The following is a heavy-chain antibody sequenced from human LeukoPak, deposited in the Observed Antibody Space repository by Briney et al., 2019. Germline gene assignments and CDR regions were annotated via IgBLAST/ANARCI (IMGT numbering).Heavy chain of an antibody. CDR1: GFTFSSYG. CDR3: ARPFITMVRGVIGY. Sequence: PGGSLRLSCAASGFTFSSYGMHWVRQAPGKGLVWVSRINSDGSSTSYADSVKGRFTISRDNAKNTLYLQMNSLRAEDTAVYYCARPFITMVRGVIGYWGQGTLVTVSS. V-gene: IGHV3-74*01. J-gene: IGHJ4*02. CDR2: INSDGSST. D-gene: IGHD3-10*01.